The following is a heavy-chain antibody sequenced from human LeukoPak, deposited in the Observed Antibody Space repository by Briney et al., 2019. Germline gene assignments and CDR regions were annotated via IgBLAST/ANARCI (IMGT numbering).Heavy chain of an antibody. Sequence: SETLSLTCTVSGASISSSSYYWGWIRQPPGKGLEWIGSIYYGGSTYYNPSLKSRVTISVDTSKNQFSLKVNSVTAADTAVYYCARGAGHQLSRRNYYAMDVWGQGTTVTVSS. J-gene: IGHJ6*02. CDR3: ARGAGHQLSRRNYYAMDV. CDR2: IYYGGST. V-gene: IGHV4-39*07. D-gene: IGHD2-2*01. CDR1: GASISSSSYY.